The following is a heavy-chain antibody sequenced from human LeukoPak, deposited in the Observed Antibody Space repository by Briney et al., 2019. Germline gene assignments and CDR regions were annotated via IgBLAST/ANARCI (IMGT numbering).Heavy chain of an antibody. CDR2: IYPGDSGT. V-gene: IGHV5-51*01. CDR3: ARQNDFRLDY. Sequence: GESLRISCKGSGYTFSSYWIGWVRQMPGKGLEWMGIIYPGDSGTRYSPSLQGQVTISVDTSIGTAYLQWSSLKASDTAIYYCARQNDFRLDYWGQGTLVTVSS. CDR1: GYTFSSYW. D-gene: IGHD3-3*01. J-gene: IGHJ4*02.